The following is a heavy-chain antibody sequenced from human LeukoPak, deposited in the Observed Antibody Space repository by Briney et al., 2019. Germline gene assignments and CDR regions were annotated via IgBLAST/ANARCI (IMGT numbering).Heavy chain of an antibody. CDR2: IRGSGGSP. J-gene: IGHJ4*02. D-gene: IGHD3-9*01. CDR1: GITFSSYA. CDR3: AKDGGWYDILKRSLPLDYFDN. Sequence: GGSRRPSCAAPGITFSSYAMSWGRQAPGKGLEWVSAIRGSGGSPYYADSAKGRFTITRDNSKNTLYLQMNSLRAEDTAVYYCAKDGGWYDILKRSLPLDYFDNWGQGTLVTVSS. V-gene: IGHV3-23*01.